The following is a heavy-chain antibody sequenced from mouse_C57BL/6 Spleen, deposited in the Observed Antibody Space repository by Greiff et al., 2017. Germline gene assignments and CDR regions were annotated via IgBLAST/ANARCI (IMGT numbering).Heavy chain of an antibody. Sequence: QVQLKQSGAELMKPGASVKLSCKATGYTFTGYWIEWVKQRPGHGLEWIGEILPGSGSTNYNEKFKGKATFTADTSSNTAYMQLSSLTTEDSAIYYCARSYDKGRRGYYAMDYWGQGTSVTVSS. J-gene: IGHJ4*01. CDR3: ARSYDKGRRGYYAMDY. V-gene: IGHV1-9*01. CDR2: ILPGSGST. D-gene: IGHD2-3*01. CDR1: GYTFTGYW.